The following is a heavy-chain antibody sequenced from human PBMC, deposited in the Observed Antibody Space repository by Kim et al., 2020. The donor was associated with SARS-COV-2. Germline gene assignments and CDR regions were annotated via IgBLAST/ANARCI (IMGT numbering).Heavy chain of an antibody. Sequence: GGSLRLSCAASGFTFSSYAMHWVRQAPGKGLEWVAVISYDGSNKYYADSVKGRFTISRDNSKNTLYLQMNRLRAEDTAVYYCARDLVPPMDPYYYYYGMDVWGQGTTVTVSS. J-gene: IGHJ6*02. D-gene: IGHD3-10*01. CDR2: ISYDGSNK. CDR3: ARDLVPPMDPYYYYYGMDV. CDR1: GFTFSSYA. V-gene: IGHV3-30-3*01.